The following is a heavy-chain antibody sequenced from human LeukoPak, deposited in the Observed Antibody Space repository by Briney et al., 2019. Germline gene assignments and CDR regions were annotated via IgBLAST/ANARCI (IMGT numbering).Heavy chain of an antibody. Sequence: GGSLRLSCAASGFTFSSYAMHWVRQAPGKGLEWVAVISYDGSNKYYADSVKGRFTISRGNSKNTLYLQMNSLRAEDTAVYYCARIRFSTKGDDYWGQGTLVTVSS. V-gene: IGHV3-30-3*01. D-gene: IGHD3-3*01. CDR2: ISYDGSNK. CDR3: ARIRFSTKGDDY. CDR1: GFTFSSYA. J-gene: IGHJ4*02.